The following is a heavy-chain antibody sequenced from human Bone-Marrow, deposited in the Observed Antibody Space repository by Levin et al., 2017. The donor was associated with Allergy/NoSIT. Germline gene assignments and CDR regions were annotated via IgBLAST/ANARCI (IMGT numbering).Heavy chain of an antibody. CDR1: GFTFDDYA. Sequence: GGSLRLSCAASGFTFDDYAMHWVRQAPGKGLEWVSGISWNSGSIGYADSVKGRFTISRDNAKNSLYLQMNSLRAEDTALYYCAKDGFWSGYYNYYYYGMDVWGQGTTVTVSS. CDR2: ISWNSGSI. J-gene: IGHJ6*02. V-gene: IGHV3-9*01. CDR3: AKDGFWSGYYNYYYYGMDV. D-gene: IGHD3-3*01.